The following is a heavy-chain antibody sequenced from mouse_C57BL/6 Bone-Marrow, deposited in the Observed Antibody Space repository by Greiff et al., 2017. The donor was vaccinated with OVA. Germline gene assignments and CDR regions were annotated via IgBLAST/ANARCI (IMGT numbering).Heavy chain of an antibody. CDR1: GYTFTSYW. CDR3: ARSYYSSQP. J-gene: IGHJ2*01. V-gene: IGHV1-50*01. D-gene: IGHD2-5*01. Sequence: QVQLQQPGAELVKPGASVKLSCKASGYTFTSYWLQWVKQRPGQGLEWIGEIDPSDSYTNYNQKFKGKATLTVDTSSSTAYMQLSSLTSEDSAVYYCARSYYSSQPWGQGTTLTVSA. CDR2: IDPSDSYT.